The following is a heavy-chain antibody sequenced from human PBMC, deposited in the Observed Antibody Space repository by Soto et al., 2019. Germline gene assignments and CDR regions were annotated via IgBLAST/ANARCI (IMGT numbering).Heavy chain of an antibody. V-gene: IGHV3-30*18. J-gene: IGHJ6*03. CDR1: GSTFSSYG. D-gene: IGHD3-16*01. Sequence: PGGSLRLSCAASGSTFSSYGMHWVRQAPGKGLEWVAVISYDGSNKYYADSVKGRFTISRDNSKNTLYLQMNSLRAEDTAVYYCAKGGRPSYYYYYMDVWGKGTTVTVSS. CDR2: ISYDGSNK. CDR3: AKGGRPSYYYYYMDV.